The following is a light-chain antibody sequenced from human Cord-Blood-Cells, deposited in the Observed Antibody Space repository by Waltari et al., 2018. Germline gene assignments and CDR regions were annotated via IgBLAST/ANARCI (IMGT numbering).Light chain of an antibody. Sequence: DIVMTQSPDSLAVSLGERATINCKSSQSVLYSSNNKNYLAWYQQKQGQPPKLLIYWASTRESGVPDRFSGSGSGKDFTLTISSLQAEDVAVYYCQQYYSTPLTFGGGTKVEIK. V-gene: IGKV4-1*01. J-gene: IGKJ4*01. CDR1: QSVLYSSNNKNY. CDR3: QQYYSTPLT. CDR2: WAS.